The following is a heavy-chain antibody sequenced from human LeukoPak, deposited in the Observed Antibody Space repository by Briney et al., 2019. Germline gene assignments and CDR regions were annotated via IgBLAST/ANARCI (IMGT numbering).Heavy chain of an antibody. CDR2: ISYSGST. Sequence: PETLSLTCTVSGGFLSSYHWSWIRPPPAKGLAWIGYISYSGSTNYSPSLTSRVTVSIDTSKRQLSLTLTSLTTADTAIYYCAGDLYSGPWSLGAMDVWGQGTTVIVSS. CDR1: GGFLSSYH. CDR3: AGDLYSGPWSLGAMDV. V-gene: IGHV4-59*01. D-gene: IGHD6-19*01. J-gene: IGHJ6*02.